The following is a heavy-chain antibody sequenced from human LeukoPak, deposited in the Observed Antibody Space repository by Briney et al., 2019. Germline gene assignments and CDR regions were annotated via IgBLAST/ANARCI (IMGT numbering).Heavy chain of an antibody. CDR3: ARDYWNARAFDY. CDR2: ISYDETNK. Sequence: GGSLRLSCAASRFTFSNYGMHWVRQAPGKGLEWVAIISYDETNKYYADSVKGRFTISRDNSKNTLYLQMNSLRVEDTAVYYCARDYWNARAFDYWGQGTLVTVSS. CDR1: RFTFSNYG. J-gene: IGHJ4*02. V-gene: IGHV3-30*03. D-gene: IGHD1-1*01.